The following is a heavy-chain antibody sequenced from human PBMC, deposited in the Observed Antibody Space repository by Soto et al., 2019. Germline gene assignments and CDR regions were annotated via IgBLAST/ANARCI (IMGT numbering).Heavy chain of an antibody. CDR2: INAGNGNT. CDR3: ARDVGSSGWPTIDY. Sequence: GASVKVSCKASGYTFTSYAMHWVRQAPGQRLEWMGWINAGNGNTKYSQKFQGRVTITRDTSASTAYMELSSLRSEDTAVYYCARDVGSSGWPTIDYWGQGTLVTVSS. CDR1: GYTFTSYA. V-gene: IGHV1-3*01. J-gene: IGHJ4*02. D-gene: IGHD6-19*01.